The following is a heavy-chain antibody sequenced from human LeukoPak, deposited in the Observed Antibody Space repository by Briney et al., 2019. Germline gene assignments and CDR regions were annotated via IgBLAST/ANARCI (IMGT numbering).Heavy chain of an antibody. CDR1: GGTFSSYA. CDR3: ARDEGANWRKENWFDP. CDR2: IIPIFGTA. Sequence: SVKVSCKASGGTFSSYAISWVRQAPGQGLEWMGGIIPIFGTANYAQKFQGRVTITADESTSTAYMELSSLRSEDTAVYYCARDEGANWRKENWFDPWGQGTLVTVSS. D-gene: IGHD1-20*01. J-gene: IGHJ5*02. V-gene: IGHV1-69*01.